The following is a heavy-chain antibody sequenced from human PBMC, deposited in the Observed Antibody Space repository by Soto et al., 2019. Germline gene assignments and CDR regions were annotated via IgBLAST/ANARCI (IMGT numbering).Heavy chain of an antibody. CDR1: GYTFTSYG. V-gene: IGHV1-18*01. D-gene: IGHD3-22*01. J-gene: IGHJ5*02. CDR2: ISAYNGNT. CDR3: ARDYYGSSGYSNWFDP. Sequence: GASVKVSCKASGYTFTSYGISWVRQAPGQGLEWMGWISAYNGNTNYAQKLQGRVTMTTDTSTSTAYMELRSLRSDDTAVYYCARDYYGSSGYSNWFDPWGQGTLVTVSS.